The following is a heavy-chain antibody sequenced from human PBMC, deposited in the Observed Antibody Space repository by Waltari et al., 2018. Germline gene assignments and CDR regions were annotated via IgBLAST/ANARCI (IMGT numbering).Heavy chain of an antibody. V-gene: IGHV3-73*01. CDR1: GFTFSGST. CDR3: TGGAVTGTDF. D-gene: IGHD6-13*01. CDR2: IRSKPNNYAT. Sequence: EVQVVESGGGLVQPGGSLKLSCATSGFTFSGSTIHLVRQTSGKGLEWIGRIRSKPNNYATRYTASVEGRFTISRDDSENTAYLQMSSLMTEDTAVYYCTGGAVTGTDFWGQGTLVTVSS. J-gene: IGHJ4*02.